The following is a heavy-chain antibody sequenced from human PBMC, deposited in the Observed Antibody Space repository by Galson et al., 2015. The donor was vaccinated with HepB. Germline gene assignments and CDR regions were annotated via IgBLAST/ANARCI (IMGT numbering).Heavy chain of an antibody. D-gene: IGHD1-1*01. V-gene: IGHV3-48*02. Sequence: SLRLSCAASGFTFGSYSMNWVRQAPGKGLEWVSYISSSSSTIYYADSVKGRFTISRDNAKNSLYLQMNSLRDEDTAVYYCARDNHWNGNWFDPWGQGTLVTVSS. CDR2: ISSSSSTI. J-gene: IGHJ5*02. CDR3: ARDNHWNGNWFDP. CDR1: GFTFGSYS.